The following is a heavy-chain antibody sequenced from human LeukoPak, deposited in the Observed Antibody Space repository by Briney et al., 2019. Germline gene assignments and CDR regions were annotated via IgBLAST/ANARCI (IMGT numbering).Heavy chain of an antibody. J-gene: IGHJ6*03. CDR2: IYYSGST. CDR1: GGSISNYS. D-gene: IGHD6-6*01. CDR3: ARVADRIYYYYYMDV. V-gene: IGHV4-59*01. Sequence: PSETLSLTCTVSGGSISNYSWSWIRQPPGKGLEWIGHIYYSGSTNYNPSLKSRVTISIDTSKNQFSLKLSSVTATDTAVYYCARVADRIYYYYYMDVWGKGTTVTVSS.